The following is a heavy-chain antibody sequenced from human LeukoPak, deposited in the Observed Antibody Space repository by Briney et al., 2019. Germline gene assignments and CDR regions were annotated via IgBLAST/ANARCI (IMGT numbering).Heavy chain of an antibody. V-gene: IGHV4-38-2*02. CDR1: GYSISSGYY. CDR2: IYHSGST. Sequence: PSETLSLTCTVSGYSISSGYYWGWIRQPPGKGLEWIGSIYHSGSTYYNPSLKSRVTISVDTSKNQFSLKLSSVTAADTAVYYCLGYCSSTSCPQSSPLSDYWGQGTLVTVSS. CDR3: LGYCSSTSCPQSSPLSDY. D-gene: IGHD2-2*01. J-gene: IGHJ4*02.